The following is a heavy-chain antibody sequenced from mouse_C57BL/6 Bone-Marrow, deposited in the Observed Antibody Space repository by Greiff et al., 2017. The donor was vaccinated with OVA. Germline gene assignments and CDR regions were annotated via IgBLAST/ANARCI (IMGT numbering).Heavy chain of an antibody. CDR2: IYPGDGDT. J-gene: IGHJ1*03. CDR1: GYAFSSSW. Sequence: QVQLQQSGPELVKPGASVKISCKASGYAFSSSWMNWVKQRPGKGLEWIGRIYPGDGDTNYNGKFKGKATLTADKSSSTAYMQLSSLTSEDSAVYVCAREDYGSSYWYFDVWGTGTTVTVSS. CDR3: AREDYGSSYWYFDV. D-gene: IGHD1-1*01. V-gene: IGHV1-82*01.